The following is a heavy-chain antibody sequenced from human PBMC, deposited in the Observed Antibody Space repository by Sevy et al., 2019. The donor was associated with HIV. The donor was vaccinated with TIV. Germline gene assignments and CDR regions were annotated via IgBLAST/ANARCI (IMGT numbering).Heavy chain of an antibody. CDR3: AREGCTRPHDY. CDR1: GFAFYDYS. Sequence: GGSLRLSCAASGFAFYDYSMSWIRQAPGKGLEWVATLSFGCGKINYADSVKGRFTISRDNSKNSFYLQMDNLRVEDTALYYCAREGCTRPHDYWGQEPESPSPQ. J-gene: IGHJ4*01. CDR2: LSFGCGKI. V-gene: IGHV3-23*01. D-gene: IGHD2-8*01.